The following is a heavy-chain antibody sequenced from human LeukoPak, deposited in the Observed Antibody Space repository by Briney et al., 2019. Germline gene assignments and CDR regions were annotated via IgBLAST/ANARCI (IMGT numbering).Heavy chain of an antibody. J-gene: IGHJ4*02. D-gene: IGHD6-13*01. CDR2: INPSGGST. CDR3: ARTPKPSIAAAGFSYYFDY. CDR1: GYTFTSYY. V-gene: IGHV1-46*01. Sequence: GASVKVSCKASGYTFTSYYMHWVRQAPGQGLEWMGIINPSGGSTSYAQKFQGRVTMTRDTSTSTVYMELSSLRSEDTAVYYCARTPKPSIAAAGFSYYFDYWGQGTLVTVSS.